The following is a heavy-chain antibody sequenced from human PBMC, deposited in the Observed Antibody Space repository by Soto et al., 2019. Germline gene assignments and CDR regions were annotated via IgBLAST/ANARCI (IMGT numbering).Heavy chain of an antibody. CDR1: GVIVSSTY. CDR2: ISNGGDT. CDR3: ARGARYCRGGSCSITGDAYDI. Sequence: EVQLVESGGGLVQPGGSLRLSCAASGVIVSSTYMSWVRQAPGKGLEWVSVISNGGDTHYADSVKGRFSPSRDISNHTLHLQMSSLRPEDTAVYYLARGARYCRGGSCSITGDAYDIWGQGTMVAVAS. D-gene: IGHD2-15*01. J-gene: IGHJ3*02. V-gene: IGHV3-66*01.